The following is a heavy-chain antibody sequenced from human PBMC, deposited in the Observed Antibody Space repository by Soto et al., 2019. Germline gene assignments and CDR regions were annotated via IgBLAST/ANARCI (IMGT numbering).Heavy chain of an antibody. CDR2: IYYSGST. V-gene: IGHV4-39*01. CDR1: GGSISSSSYY. CDR3: ARRRITMVRGVGEIDY. D-gene: IGHD3-10*01. J-gene: IGHJ4*02. Sequence: SETLSLTCTVSGGSISSSSYYWGWIRQPPGKGLEWIGSIYYSGSTYYNPSLKSRVTISVDTSKNQFSLKLSSVTAADTAVYYCARRRITMVRGVGEIDYWGQGTLVTVS.